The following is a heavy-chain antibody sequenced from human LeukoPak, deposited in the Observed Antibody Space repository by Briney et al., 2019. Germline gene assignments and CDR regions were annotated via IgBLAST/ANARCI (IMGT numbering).Heavy chain of an antibody. D-gene: IGHD3-9*01. CDR2: ISSSSSYI. Sequence: PGGSLRLSCAASGFTFSSYSMNWVRQAPGKGLEWVSSISSSSSYIYYADSVEGRFTISRDNAKNSLYLQMNSLRAEDTAVYYCARIPPAYYDILTGIYYYYGMDVWGQGTTVTVSS. J-gene: IGHJ6*02. CDR3: ARIPPAYYDILTGIYYYYGMDV. V-gene: IGHV3-21*01. CDR1: GFTFSSYS.